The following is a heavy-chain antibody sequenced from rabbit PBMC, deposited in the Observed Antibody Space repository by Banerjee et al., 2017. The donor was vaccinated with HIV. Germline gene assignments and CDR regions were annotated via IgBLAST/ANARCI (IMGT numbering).Heavy chain of an antibody. D-gene: IGHD6-1*01. CDR1: GFTISSSYY. CDR3: ARASTYDYFNL. J-gene: IGHJ4*01. Sequence: QSLEESGGGLVQPEGSLALTCKASGFTISSSYYMCWVRQAPGKGLEWIACIGGGSGITYYASWAKGRFTISKTSSTTVTLQMTSLTAADTATYFCARASTYDYFNLWGPGTLVTVS. V-gene: IGHV1S40*01. CDR2: IGGGSGIT.